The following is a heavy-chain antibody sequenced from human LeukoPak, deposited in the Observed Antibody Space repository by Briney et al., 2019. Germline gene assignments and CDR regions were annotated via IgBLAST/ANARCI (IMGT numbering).Heavy chain of an antibody. D-gene: IGHD2-2*01. V-gene: IGHV3-9*01. Sequence: GGSLRLSCAASGFTFDDYAMHWVRQAPGKGLEWVSGISWNSGSIGYADSVKGRFTISRDNAKNSLYLQMNSLRAGDTALYYCAMCSSTDDAFDIWGQGTMVTVSS. CDR3: AMCSSTDDAFDI. CDR2: ISWNSGSI. J-gene: IGHJ3*02. CDR1: GFTFDDYA.